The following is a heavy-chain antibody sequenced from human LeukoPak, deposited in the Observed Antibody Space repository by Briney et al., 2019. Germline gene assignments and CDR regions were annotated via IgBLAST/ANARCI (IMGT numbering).Heavy chain of an antibody. D-gene: IGHD5-18*01. CDR1: GYTFTSYY. V-gene: IGHV1-46*01. CDR3: ARTESERENTAMVDYYYYGMDV. Sequence: GASVTVSCKASGYTFTSYYMHWVRQAPGQGIEWLGIINPSGGSTSYAQKFQGRVTMTGDTSTSTVYMELSSLRSEDTAVYYCARTESERENTAMVDYYYYGMDVWGKGTTVTVSS. CDR2: INPSGGST. J-gene: IGHJ6*04.